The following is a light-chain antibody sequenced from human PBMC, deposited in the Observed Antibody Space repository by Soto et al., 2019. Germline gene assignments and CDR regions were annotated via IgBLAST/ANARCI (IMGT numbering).Light chain of an antibody. J-gene: IGLJ2*01. CDR1: SSDVGGYNY. CDR2: DVT. V-gene: IGLV2-11*01. CDR3: CSYAGGYTLV. Sequence: QSALTQPRSVSGSPGQSVTISCTGTSSDVGGYNYVSWYQQHPGKSPKLMIYDVTKRPSGVPGRFSGSKSGNTASLTISGLQAEDEADYYCCSYAGGYTLVFGGGTKVTVL.